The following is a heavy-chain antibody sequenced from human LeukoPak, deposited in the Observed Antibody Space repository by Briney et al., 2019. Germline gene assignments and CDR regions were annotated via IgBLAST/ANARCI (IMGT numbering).Heavy chain of an antibody. V-gene: IGHV3-23*01. J-gene: IGHJ4*02. D-gene: IGHD3-22*01. CDR1: GFTVSSSY. CDR3: AKRAIDSSGYDYYFDY. Sequence: GGSLRLSCAASGFTVSSSYMSWVRQAPGKGLEWVSTISRGGVTTYYADSVKGRFTISRDNSKNTVYLQMNRLRAEDTAIYYCAKRAIDSSGYDYYFDYWGQGTLVTVSS. CDR2: ISRGGVTT.